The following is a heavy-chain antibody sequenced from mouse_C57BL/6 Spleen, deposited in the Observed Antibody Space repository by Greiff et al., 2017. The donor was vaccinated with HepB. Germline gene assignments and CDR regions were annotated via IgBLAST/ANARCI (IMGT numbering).Heavy chain of an antibody. D-gene: IGHD1-2*01. CDR3: ARQGVLRPGDY. J-gene: IGHJ2*01. V-gene: IGHV1-82*01. CDR2: IYPGDGDT. CDR1: GYAFSSSW. Sequence: VQLQQSGPELVKPGASVKISCKASGYAFSSSWMNWVKQRPGKGLEWIGRIYPGDGDTNYNGKFKGKATLTADKSSSTAYMQLSSLTSEDSAVYFCARQGVLRPGDYWGQGTTLTVSS.